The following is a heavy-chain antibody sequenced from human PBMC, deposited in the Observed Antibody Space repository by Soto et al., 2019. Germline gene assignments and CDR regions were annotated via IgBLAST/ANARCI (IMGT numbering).Heavy chain of an antibody. V-gene: IGHV3-21*01. D-gene: IGHD1-1*01. J-gene: IGHJ6*02. CDR3: ARGYGYYYDMDV. CDR1: GFNFSSCS. CDR2: ISSSSSYI. Sequence: EVQLVESGGGLVKPGGSLRLSCAASGFNFSSCSMNWVRQAPGKGLEWVSSISSSSSYIYYADSLKGRFTISRDNAKNSLYLQMNSLRAEDTAVYYCARGYGYYYDMDVWGQGTTVTVSS.